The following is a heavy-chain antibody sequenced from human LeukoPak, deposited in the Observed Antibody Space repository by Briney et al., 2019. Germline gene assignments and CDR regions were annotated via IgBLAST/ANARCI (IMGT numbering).Heavy chain of an antibody. J-gene: IGHJ4*02. CDR1: GYTFTGYY. Sequence: GASVKVSCKASGYTFTGYYMHWVRQAPGQGLEWMGRINPNSGGTNYAQKFQGRVTMTRDTSISTAYMELSRLRSDDTAVYYCARARGGEWLLFEGVDYWGQGTLVTVSS. D-gene: IGHD3-3*01. CDR3: ARARGGEWLLFEGVDY. V-gene: IGHV1-2*06. CDR2: INPNSGGT.